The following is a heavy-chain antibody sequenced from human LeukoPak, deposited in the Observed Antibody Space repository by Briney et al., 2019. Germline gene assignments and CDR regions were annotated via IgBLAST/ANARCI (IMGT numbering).Heavy chain of an antibody. CDR1: GFTFSGYA. V-gene: IGHV3-64*01. CDR3: ARGYNYGRVLDY. J-gene: IGHJ4*02. CDR2: ISSNGDST. D-gene: IGHD1-1*01. Sequence: SGGSLRLSCAASGFTFSGYAMHWVRQAPGKGLEYVSAISSNGDSTYYANSVKGRFTISRDNSKNTLYLQMGSLRAEDMAVYYCARGYNYGRVLDYWGQGTLVTVSS.